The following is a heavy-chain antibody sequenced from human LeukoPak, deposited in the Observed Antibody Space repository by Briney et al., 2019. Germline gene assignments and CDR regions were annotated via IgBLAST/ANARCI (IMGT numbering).Heavy chain of an antibody. Sequence: SETLSLTCAVYGGSFSGYYWSWIRQPPGKGLEWIGEINHSGSTNYNPSLKSRVTISVDTSKNQFSLKLSSVTAADTAVYYCARAVNIVVVPAAIGHWFDPWGQVTLVTVSS. CDR1: GGSFSGYY. J-gene: IGHJ5*02. CDR3: ARAVNIVVVPAAIGHWFDP. V-gene: IGHV4-34*01. D-gene: IGHD2-2*01. CDR2: INHSGST.